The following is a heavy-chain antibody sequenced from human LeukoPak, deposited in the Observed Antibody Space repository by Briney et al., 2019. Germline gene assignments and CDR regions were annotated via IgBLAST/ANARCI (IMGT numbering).Heavy chain of an antibody. V-gene: IGHV3-23*01. CDR3: AKAFNPSSGWYRGVLDAFDI. J-gene: IGHJ3*02. CDR1: GFTFSSYA. CDR2: ISGSGGST. Sequence: GGSLRLSCAASGFTFSSYAMSWVRQAPGKGLEWVSAISGSGGSTYYADSVKGRFTISRDNSKNTLNLQMNSLRAEDTAVYYCAKAFNPSSGWYRGVLDAFDIWGQGTMVTVSS. D-gene: IGHD6-19*01.